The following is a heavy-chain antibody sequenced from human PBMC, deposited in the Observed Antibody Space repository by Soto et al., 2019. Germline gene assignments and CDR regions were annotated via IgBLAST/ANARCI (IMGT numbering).Heavy chain of an antibody. D-gene: IGHD2-2*01. CDR2: ISGRGGTT. J-gene: IGHJ4*02. V-gene: IGHV3-23*01. Sequence: EVQLLESGGGLVQPGGSLRLSCVASGFTLNSYAMSWVRQAPGKGLEWVSTISGRGGTTSYADSVKGRFTISRDNSKNTLYLQMNSMRAEDTAIYYCAKGGRRPGITAAMEFDYWGQGTLVTASS. CDR1: GFTLNSYA. CDR3: AKGGRRPGITAAMEFDY.